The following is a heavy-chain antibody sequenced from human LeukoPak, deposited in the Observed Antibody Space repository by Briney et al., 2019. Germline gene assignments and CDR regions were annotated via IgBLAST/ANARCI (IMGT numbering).Heavy chain of an antibody. V-gene: IGHV4-59*08. D-gene: IGHD6-19*01. CDR3: ARAAVAFDY. J-gene: IGHJ4*02. CDR2: IYYSGST. Sequence: SETLSLTCTVSGGSISSYYWSWIRQPPGRGLEWIGYIYYSGSTNYNPFLKSRVTISVDTSKNQFSLKLSSVTAADTAVYYCARAAVAFDYWGQGTLVTVSS. CDR1: GGSISSYY.